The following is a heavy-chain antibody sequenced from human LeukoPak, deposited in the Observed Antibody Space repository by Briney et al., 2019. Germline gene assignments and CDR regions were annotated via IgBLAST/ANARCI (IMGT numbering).Heavy chain of an antibody. CDR3: ASGGVVITDHSYYYYGMDV. CDR1: GGTFSSYA. Sequence: SVKVSCKASGGTFSSYAISWVRQAPGQGLEWMGRIIPIFGIANYAQKFQGRVTITADKSTSTAYMELSSLRSEDTAVCYCASGGVVITDHSYYYYGMDVWGQGTTVTVSS. V-gene: IGHV1-69*04. D-gene: IGHD3-22*01. CDR2: IIPIFGIA. J-gene: IGHJ6*02.